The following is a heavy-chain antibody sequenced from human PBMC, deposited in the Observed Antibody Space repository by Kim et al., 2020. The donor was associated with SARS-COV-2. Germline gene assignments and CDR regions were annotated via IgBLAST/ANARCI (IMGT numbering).Heavy chain of an antibody. CDR3: AKDQGTEVGNWFDP. CDR2: ISGNGGNT. J-gene: IGHJ5*02. Sequence: GGSLRLSCAASGFTFSSYAMRWVRQAPGKGLEWVSAISGNGGNTYYADSVKGRFTISRDNSKKTLYLHTNSLRADDTAIYYCAKDQGTEVGNWFDPWGQGALVT. D-gene: IGHD1-1*01. V-gene: IGHV3-23*01. CDR1: GFTFSSYA.